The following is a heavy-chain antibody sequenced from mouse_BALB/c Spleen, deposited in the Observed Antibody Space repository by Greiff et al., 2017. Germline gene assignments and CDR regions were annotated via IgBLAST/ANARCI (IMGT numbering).Heavy chain of an antibody. J-gene: IGHJ4*01. CDR1: GYSFTGYY. CDR2: ISCYNGAT. Sequence: LVKTGASVKISCKASGYSFTGYYMHWVKQSHGKSLEWIGYISCYNGATSYNQKFKGKATFTVDTSSSTAYMQFNSLTSEDSAAYYCARSGGNYEAMDYWGQGTSVTVSS. D-gene: IGHD2-1*01. CDR3: ARSGGNYEAMDY. V-gene: IGHV1S34*01.